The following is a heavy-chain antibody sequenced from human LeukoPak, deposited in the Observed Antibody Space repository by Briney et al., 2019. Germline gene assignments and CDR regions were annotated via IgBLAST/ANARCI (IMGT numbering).Heavy chain of an antibody. V-gene: IGHV1-18*04. CDR1: GYTFTSYY. J-gene: IGHJ6*04. CDR2: ISAYNGNT. Sequence: GASVKVSCKASGYTFTSYYMHWVRQAPGQGLEWMGWISAYNGNTNYAQKLQGRVTMTTDTSTSTAYMELRSLRSDDTAVYYCARDGIAVAGDYYYYGMDVWGKGTTVTVSS. D-gene: IGHD6-19*01. CDR3: ARDGIAVAGDYYYYGMDV.